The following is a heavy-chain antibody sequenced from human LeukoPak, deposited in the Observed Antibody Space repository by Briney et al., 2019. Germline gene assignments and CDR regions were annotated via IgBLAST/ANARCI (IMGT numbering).Heavy chain of an antibody. CDR3: ARGSDYGDYLNWFDP. Sequence: SETLSLTCAVYGGSFSGYYWSWLRQPPGKGLEWVGEINHSGSTNYNPSLKSRVTISVDTSKNQFSLKLSSVTAADTAVYYCARGSDYGDYLNWFDPWGQGTLVTVSS. V-gene: IGHV4-34*01. CDR2: INHSGST. D-gene: IGHD4-17*01. J-gene: IGHJ5*02. CDR1: GGSFSGYY.